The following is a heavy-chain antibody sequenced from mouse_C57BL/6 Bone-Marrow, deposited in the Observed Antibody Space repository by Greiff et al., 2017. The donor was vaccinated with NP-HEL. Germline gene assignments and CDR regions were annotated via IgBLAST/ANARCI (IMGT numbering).Heavy chain of an antibody. Sequence: EVQVVESGGGLVQPGGSMKLSCAASGFTFSDAWMDWVRQSPEQGLEWVAEIRNKANNHATYYAESVKGRFTISRDDSKSSVYLQMNSLRAEDTGIYYCTRAMITTGGYYYAMDYWGQGTSVTVSS. CDR1: GFTFSDAW. CDR3: TRAMITTGGYYYAMDY. CDR2: IRNKANNHAT. D-gene: IGHD2-4*01. J-gene: IGHJ4*01. V-gene: IGHV6-6*01.